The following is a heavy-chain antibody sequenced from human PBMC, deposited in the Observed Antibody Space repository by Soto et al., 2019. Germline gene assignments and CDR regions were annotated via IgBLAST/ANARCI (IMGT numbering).Heavy chain of an antibody. CDR2: IFGGNGNT. V-gene: IGHV1-3*01. CDR3: ARGLGVAVNTPFGY. J-gene: IGHJ4*02. CDR1: GNTLPSYI. D-gene: IGHD6-19*01. Sequence: ASVKVSCKASGNTLPSYIMHWVRRVPGQRLEWMGWIFGGNGNTKYSQKFQGRVTITRDTSASTVYMELSSLTSEDTAVYYCARGLGVAVNTPFGYWGQGTLVTVSS.